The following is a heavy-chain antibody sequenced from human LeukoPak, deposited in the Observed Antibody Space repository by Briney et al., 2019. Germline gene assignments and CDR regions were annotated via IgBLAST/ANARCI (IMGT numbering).Heavy chain of an antibody. CDR1: GFTFSGYA. J-gene: IGHJ3*02. D-gene: IGHD3-16*01. V-gene: IGHV3-23*01. CDR2: ISGSGGNT. CDR3: AKDTNAYYSRGFDI. Sequence: GGSLRLSCVASGFTFSGYAMSRVRQAPGKGLEWVSAISGSGGNTRYVDSVKGRFTISRDNSKNTLCLQMDSLRAEDTAVYYCAKDTNAYYSRGFDIWGQGTMVTVSS.